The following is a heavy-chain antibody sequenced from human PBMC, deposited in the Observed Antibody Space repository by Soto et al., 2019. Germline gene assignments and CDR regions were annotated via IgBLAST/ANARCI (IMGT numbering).Heavy chain of an antibody. J-gene: IGHJ5*02. CDR3: ARGLITMVRRGADNWFDP. CDR2: INHSGST. CDR1: GGSFSGYY. V-gene: IGHV4-34*01. D-gene: IGHD3-10*01. Sequence: PSETLSVTCAVYGGSFSGYYWSWIRQPPGKGLEWIGEINHSGSTNYNPSLKSRVTISVDTSKNQFSLKLSSVTAADTAVYYCARGLITMVRRGADNWFDPWGQGTLVTVSS.